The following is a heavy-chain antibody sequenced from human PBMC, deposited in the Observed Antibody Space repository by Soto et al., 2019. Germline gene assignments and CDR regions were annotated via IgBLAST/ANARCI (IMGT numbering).Heavy chain of an antibody. V-gene: IGHV4-30-4*01. CDR1: GGSISSGDYY. Sequence: TLSLTFTVAGGSISSGDYYLSWIRQPPGKGLEWIWYIYYSGSTYYNPSLKSRVTISVDTSKNQFSLKLSSVTAADTAVYYCDRDRDYYDSSGSLDYWGQGTLVTVYS. CDR2: IYYSGST. J-gene: IGHJ4*02. D-gene: IGHD3-22*01. CDR3: DRDRDYYDSSGSLDY.